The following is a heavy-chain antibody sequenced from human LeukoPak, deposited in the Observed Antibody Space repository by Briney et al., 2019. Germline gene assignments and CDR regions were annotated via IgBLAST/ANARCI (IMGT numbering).Heavy chain of an antibody. CDR2: IHYSGTT. CDR3: ARVLEQLSQRYFDY. CDR1: GGSVSSYY. V-gene: IGHV4-59*08. Sequence: SETLSLTCTVSGGSVSSYYWSWIRQPPGKGLEWIGYIHYSGTTNSNPSLKSRVTISVDTSKNQFSLKLSSVTAADTAVYYCARVLEQLSQRYFDYWGQGTLVTVSS. J-gene: IGHJ4*02. D-gene: IGHD6-6*01.